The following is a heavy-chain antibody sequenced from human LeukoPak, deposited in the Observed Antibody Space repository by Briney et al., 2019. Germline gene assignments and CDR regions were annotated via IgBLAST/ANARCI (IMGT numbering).Heavy chain of an antibody. CDR1: GYTLTELS. V-gene: IGHV1-24*01. CDR3: ARSRISGPLDY. J-gene: IGHJ4*02. CDR2: FDPEDGET. Sequence: ASVKVSCKVSGYTLTELSMHWVRQAPGKGLEWMGGFDPEDGETIYAQKFQGRVTITADKSTSTAYMELSSLRSEDTAVYYCARSRISGPLDYWGQGTLVTVSS. D-gene: IGHD2-15*01.